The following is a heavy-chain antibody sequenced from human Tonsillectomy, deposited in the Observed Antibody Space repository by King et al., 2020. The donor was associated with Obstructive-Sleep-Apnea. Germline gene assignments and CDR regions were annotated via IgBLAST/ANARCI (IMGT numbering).Heavy chain of an antibody. CDR2: ISSIGSTI. J-gene: IGHJ3*01. CDR1: GFTFSSYS. V-gene: IGHV3-48*04. CDR3: ANGLRAAGLGDAFDV. Sequence: VQLVESGGGLVQPGGALRLSCVASGFTFSSYSMKWVRQTPGEGLEWVSYISSIGSTIYYADFVKGRFTISRDNPKNSLYLQMNSLKAEDTAVYYCANGLRAAGLGDAFDVWGQGTMVTVSS. D-gene: IGHD2-15*01.